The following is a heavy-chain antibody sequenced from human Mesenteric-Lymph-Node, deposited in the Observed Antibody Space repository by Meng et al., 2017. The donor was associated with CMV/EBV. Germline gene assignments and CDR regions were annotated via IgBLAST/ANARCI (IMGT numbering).Heavy chain of an antibody. J-gene: IGHJ5*02. CDR1: GYTFTSYD. V-gene: IGHV1-8*01. D-gene: IGHD3/OR15-3a*01. Sequence: ASVKVSCKASGYTFTSYDINWVRQATGQGLEWMGWMNPNSGNTGYAQKFQGRVTMTTDTSTSTAYMELRSLRSDDTAVYYCARGVDWAPNWFDPWGQGTLVTVSS. CDR3: ARGVDWAPNWFDP. CDR2: MNPNSGNT.